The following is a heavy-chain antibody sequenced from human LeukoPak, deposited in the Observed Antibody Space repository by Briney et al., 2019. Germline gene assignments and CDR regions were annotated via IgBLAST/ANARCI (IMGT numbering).Heavy chain of an antibody. J-gene: IGHJ4*02. V-gene: IGHV1-8*01. Sequence: ASVKVSCKVSGYTLTELSMHWARQATGRGLEWMGWMSPNSGNTGYAQKFQGRVTMTRDTSISTAYMELSSLRSDDTAVYYCVGGAPNWGFDFWGQGTLVTVSS. D-gene: IGHD7-27*01. CDR2: MSPNSGNT. CDR1: GYTLTELS. CDR3: VGGAPNWGFDF.